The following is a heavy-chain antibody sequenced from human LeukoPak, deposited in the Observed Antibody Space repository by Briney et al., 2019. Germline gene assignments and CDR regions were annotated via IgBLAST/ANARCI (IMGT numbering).Heavy chain of an antibody. CDR1: GVSISSSNSY. CDR3: ARQTGSGLFIPP. J-gene: IGHJ4*02. CDR2: IYYTGNT. D-gene: IGHD3/OR15-3a*01. V-gene: IGHV4-39*01. Sequence: SETLSLTCSVSGVSISSSNSYWGWIRQPPGKGLEWIGSIYYTGNTYYNASLKSQVSISIDTSKNQFSLRLTSVTAADTAVYFCARQTGSGLFIPPGGQGTLVTVSS.